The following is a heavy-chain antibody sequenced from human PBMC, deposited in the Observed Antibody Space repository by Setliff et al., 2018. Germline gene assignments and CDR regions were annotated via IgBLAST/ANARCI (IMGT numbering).Heavy chain of an antibody. CDR2: IRYDGSKK. Sequence: GGSLRLSCAASGLAFSIYGIYWFRHTPGKGLEWVAYIRYDGSKKDYADHVRGRFTISRDDSKNTVSLDMNGLRVEGTAYMELTSLTFGDTAIYYCARDIGVTIAGATFRGFDTWGQGTQVTVS. V-gene: IGHV3-30*02. D-gene: IGHD1-26*01. CDR1: GLAFSIYG. CDR3: TSLTFGDTAIYYCARDIGVTIAGATFRGFDT. J-gene: IGHJ4*02.